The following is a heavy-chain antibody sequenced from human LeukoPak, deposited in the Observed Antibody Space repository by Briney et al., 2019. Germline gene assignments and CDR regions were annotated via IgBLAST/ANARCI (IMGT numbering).Heavy chain of an antibody. CDR1: GFTFTDYF. J-gene: IGHJ5*02. D-gene: IGHD1-7*01. CDR3: ARTNWNSGGVDWFDP. CDR2: IKHNGGEK. Sequence: GGSLRLSCVASGFTFTDYFMSWVRQAPGKGLEWVASIKHNGGEKYYVDSVKGRFTISRDNAKNSLYLEMSSLRVEDTAVYYCARTNWNSGGVDWFDPWGQGTLVTVSS. V-gene: IGHV3-7*01.